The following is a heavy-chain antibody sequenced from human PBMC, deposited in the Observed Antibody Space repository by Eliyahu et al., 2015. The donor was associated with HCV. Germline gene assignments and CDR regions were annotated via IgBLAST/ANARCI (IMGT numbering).Heavy chain of an antibody. Sequence: EVQLEESGGGLVQPGWSLRLSCAGXGFXFXNYGMGWVRQAPGKGLEWVXAISGSGGTRYYADSVKGRFTISRDNSKNTLYLQMNSLRGEDTAVYYCAKDRGWLAFDAFDMWGQGTMVTLSS. CDR3: AKDRGWLAFDAFDM. V-gene: IGHV3-23*04. D-gene: IGHD3-10*01. CDR2: ISGSGGTR. J-gene: IGHJ3*02. CDR1: GFXFXNYG.